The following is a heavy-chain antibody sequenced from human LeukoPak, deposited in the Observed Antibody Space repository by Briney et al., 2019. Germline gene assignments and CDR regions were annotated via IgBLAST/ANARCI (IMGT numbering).Heavy chain of an antibody. V-gene: IGHV3-7*01. J-gene: IGHJ1*01. CDR2: IKQDGSVK. CDR1: GFTLVDYW. CDR3: ARDKGWVAATHDTEHFYH. D-gene: IGHD2-15*01. Sequence: PGGSLRLSCAASGFTLVDYWMSWVRQAPGKGLEWVANIKQDGSVKYYVDSVKGRFTISRDNAKNSLYLQMNSLRAEDTAVYYCARDKGWVAATHDTEHFYHWGPGTLVTVSS.